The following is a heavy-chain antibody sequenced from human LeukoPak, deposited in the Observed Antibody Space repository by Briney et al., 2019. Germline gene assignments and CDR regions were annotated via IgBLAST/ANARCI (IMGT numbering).Heavy chain of an antibody. J-gene: IGHJ4*02. CDR3: ARSDYCGGDCYSSLSNY. V-gene: IGHV3-21*01. CDR2: ISSSSSHI. D-gene: IGHD2-21*02. CDR1: GFTFRSYS. Sequence: GGSLRLSCAASGFTFRSYSMNWVRQAPGKGLEWVSSISSSSSHIYYADSVKGRFTISRDNAKNSLYLQMNSLRAEDTAVYFCARSDYCGGDCYSSLSNYWGQGTPVTVSS.